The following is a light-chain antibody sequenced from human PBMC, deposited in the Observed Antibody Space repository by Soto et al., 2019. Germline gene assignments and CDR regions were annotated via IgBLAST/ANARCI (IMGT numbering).Light chain of an antibody. V-gene: IGKV1-9*01. Sequence: DIQLTQSPSFLSASVGDRVTITCRASQGISSNLAWYQQKPGKAPKLLIYAASTLQSGVPSRFSGSRSGTEFSLTISSLQPEDCVSYYCQQLNTFPYTFGQGTKLEIK. CDR1: QGISSN. CDR2: AAS. CDR3: QQLNTFPYT. J-gene: IGKJ2*01.